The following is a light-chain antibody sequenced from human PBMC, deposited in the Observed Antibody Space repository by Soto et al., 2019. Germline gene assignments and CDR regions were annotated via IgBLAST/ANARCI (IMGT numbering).Light chain of an antibody. CDR1: SSNIGAGYD. CDR3: QSYDSSLSGSYV. V-gene: IGLV1-40*01. Sequence: QSVLTQPPSVSGAPGQRVTISCTGSSSNIGAGYDVHWYQRLPGTAPKVLIYNNNNRPSGVPDQFSGSKSGTSASLAITGLQAEDEADYYCQSYDSSLSGSYVFGTGTKLPVL. J-gene: IGLJ1*01. CDR2: NNN.